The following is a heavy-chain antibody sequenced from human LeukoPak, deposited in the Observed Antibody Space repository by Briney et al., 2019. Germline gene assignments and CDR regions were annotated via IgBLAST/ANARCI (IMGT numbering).Heavy chain of an antibody. CDR3: ARDRENNNFWSGYSG. CDR1: GFTFSRYW. Sequence: GGSLRLSCAASGFTFSRYWMSWVRQAPGKGLEWVANIKQDGSEKYYVDSVKDRFTISRDNAKNSLYLQMNNLRAEDTAVYYCARDRENNNFWSGYSGWGQGTLVTVFS. D-gene: IGHD3-3*01. CDR2: IKQDGSEK. J-gene: IGHJ4*02. V-gene: IGHV3-7*01.